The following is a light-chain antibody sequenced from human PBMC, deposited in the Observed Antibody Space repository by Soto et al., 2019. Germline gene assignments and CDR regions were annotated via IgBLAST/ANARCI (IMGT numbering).Light chain of an antibody. J-gene: IGKJ1*01. V-gene: IGKV1-5*01. CDR2: DAS. CDR1: QSISMF. CDR3: QHYKSYPWT. Sequence: DIQMTQSPSTLSASVGDRVTITCRASQSISMFLAWYQQKPGKAPKLLIYDASNSESGFPSRFSGSGSGTEFSLTISNLQPDDFATYYCQHYKSYPWTFGQGTKV.